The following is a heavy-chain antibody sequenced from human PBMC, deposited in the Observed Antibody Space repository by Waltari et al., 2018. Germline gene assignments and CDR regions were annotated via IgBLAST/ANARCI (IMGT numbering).Heavy chain of an antibody. Sequence: EVQLVQSGAEVKKPGESLRISCKGSGYSFTSYWISWVRQMPGKGLEWMGRIDPIDSYTNYSPSFQGQVTISADKSSSTAYLQWSSLKASDTAMYYCARLGPYSSSWWRAWLDPWGQGTLVTVSS. CDR3: ARLGPYSSSWWRAWLDP. CDR1: GYSFTSYW. CDR2: IDPIDSYT. J-gene: IGHJ5*02. D-gene: IGHD6-13*01. V-gene: IGHV5-10-1*03.